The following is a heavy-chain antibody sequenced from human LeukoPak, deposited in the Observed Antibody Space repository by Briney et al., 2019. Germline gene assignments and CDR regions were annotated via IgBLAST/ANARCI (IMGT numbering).Heavy chain of an antibody. CDR3: ARVGYFHTYGMDV. J-gene: IGHJ6*02. Sequence: GGSLRLSCAASGFTFSSYSMNWVRQAPGKGLEWVSSISSSSSYIYYADSVKGRFTISRDNAKNSLYLQMNSLRAEGTAVYYCARVGYFHTYGMDVWGQGTTVTVSS. CDR2: ISSSSSYI. CDR1: GFTFSSYS. V-gene: IGHV3-21*01. D-gene: IGHD3-22*01.